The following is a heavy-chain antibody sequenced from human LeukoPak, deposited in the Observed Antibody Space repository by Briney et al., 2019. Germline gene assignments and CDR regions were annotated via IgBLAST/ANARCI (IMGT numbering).Heavy chain of an antibody. D-gene: IGHD4-23*01. V-gene: IGHV3-23*01. Sequence: GGSLRLSCAASGLTVSSSYAMSWVRQAPGKGLEWVSSASGSGGSTYYADSVKGRFTISRDNSKNTLYLQMNSLRAEDTAVYYCAKDLGSVVTPPSLDYWGQGTLVTVSS. CDR3: AKDLGSVVTPPSLDY. J-gene: IGHJ4*02. CDR1: GLTVSSSYA. CDR2: ASGSGGST.